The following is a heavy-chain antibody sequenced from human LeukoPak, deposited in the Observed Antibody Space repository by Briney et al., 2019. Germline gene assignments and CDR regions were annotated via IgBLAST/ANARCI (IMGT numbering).Heavy chain of an antibody. Sequence: SGGSLRLSCAASGFTFSSYAMHWVRQAPGKGLEWVAVISYDGSNKYYADSVKGRFTISRDNSKNTLYLQMNSLRAEDTAVYYCARGPVDDGSFFDYWGQGTLVTVSS. D-gene: IGHD4-23*01. CDR1: GFTFSSYA. CDR3: ARGPVDDGSFFDY. V-gene: IGHV3-30-3*01. J-gene: IGHJ4*02. CDR2: ISYDGSNK.